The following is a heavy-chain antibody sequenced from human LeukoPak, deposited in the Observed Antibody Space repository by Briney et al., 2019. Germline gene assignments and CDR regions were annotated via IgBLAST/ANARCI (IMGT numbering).Heavy chain of an antibody. CDR2: ISAYNGNT. Sequence: ASVKVSCKASGGTFSSYAISWVRQAPGQGLEWMGWISAYNGNTNYAQKLQGRVTMTTDTSTSTAYMELRSLGSDDTAVYYCARVKIAARGYYYYYMDVWGKGTTVTVSS. CDR3: ARVKIAARGYYYYYMDV. D-gene: IGHD6-6*01. J-gene: IGHJ6*03. V-gene: IGHV1-18*01. CDR1: GGTFSSYA.